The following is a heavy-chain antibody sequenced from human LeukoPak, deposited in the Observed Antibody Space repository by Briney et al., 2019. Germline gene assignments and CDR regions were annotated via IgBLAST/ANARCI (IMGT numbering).Heavy chain of an antibody. J-gene: IGHJ4*02. CDR3: AKGPKVPAPTYYFDY. CDR2: LSGSGGSK. CDR1: GLTFSSYA. V-gene: IGHV3-23*01. D-gene: IGHD2-2*01. Sequence: RGSLRLSCAASGLTFSSYAMTWVRQAPGKGLEWVSALSGSGGSKFYADSVKGRFTISRDNSKNTLYLQMNSLRAEDTAVYYCAKGPKVPAPTYYFDYWGQGTLVTVSS.